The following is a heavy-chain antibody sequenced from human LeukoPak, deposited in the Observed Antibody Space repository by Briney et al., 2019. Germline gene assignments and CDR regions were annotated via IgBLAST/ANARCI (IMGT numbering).Heavy chain of an antibody. CDR3: ARLFIVATMDPSPYGMDV. V-gene: IGHV5-51*01. Sequence: GESLQISCKTSGYDFSTHWIGWVRQVPGKGLEWMGVIYPADPDVRYSPSFQGQVTISADKSTGTAYLQWSSLKASDTAMYYCARLFIVATMDPSPYGMDVWGQGTTVTVSS. CDR1: GYDFSTHW. J-gene: IGHJ6*02. D-gene: IGHD5-12*01. CDR2: IYPADPDV.